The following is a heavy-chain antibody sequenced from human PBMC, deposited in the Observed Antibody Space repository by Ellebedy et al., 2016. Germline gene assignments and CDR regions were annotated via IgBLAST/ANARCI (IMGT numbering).Heavy chain of an antibody. CDR3: ARDPPSSSARTWG. J-gene: IGHJ1*01. V-gene: IGHV3-66*01. CDR1: GITVSSNY. Sequence: GGSLRLXXVASGITVSSNYMRWVRQAPGKGLEWVSLIYSGGSTSYADSVRGRFTISRDKSKNTLYLQMNSLRVEDTAVYYCARDPPSSSARTWGWGQGTLVTVSS. CDR2: IYSGGST. D-gene: IGHD3-22*01.